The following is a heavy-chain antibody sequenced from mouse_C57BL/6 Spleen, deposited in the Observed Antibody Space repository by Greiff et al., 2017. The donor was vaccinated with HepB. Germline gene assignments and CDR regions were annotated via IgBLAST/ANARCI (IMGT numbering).Heavy chain of an antibody. J-gene: IGHJ4*01. CDR1: GISITTGNYR. Sequence: EVQLQQSGPGLVKPSQTVFLTCTVTGISITTGNYRWSWIRQFPGNKLEWIGYIYYSGTITYNPSLTSRTTRTRDTPKNQFFLEMNSLTAEDTATYYCAREGTGPPDYWGQGTSVTVSS. V-gene: IGHV3-5*01. CDR3: AREGTGPPDY. CDR2: IYYSGTI. D-gene: IGHD4-1*01.